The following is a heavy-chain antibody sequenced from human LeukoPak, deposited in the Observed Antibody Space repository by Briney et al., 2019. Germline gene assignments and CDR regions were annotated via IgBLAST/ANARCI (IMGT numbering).Heavy chain of an antibody. CDR3: ARDRGRYYDSRGFYWGYYFDS. CDR2: IGGSGDST. Sequence: GGSLRLSCAASGFTFSDYYMSWIRQAPGKGLEWVSTIGGSGDSTYYADSVKGRFTISRDNSKDTLYLQMSSVRVDDTAVYYCARDRGRYYDSRGFYWGYYFDSWGQGILVTVST. D-gene: IGHD3-22*01. CDR1: GFTFSDYY. V-gene: IGHV3-23*01. J-gene: IGHJ4*02.